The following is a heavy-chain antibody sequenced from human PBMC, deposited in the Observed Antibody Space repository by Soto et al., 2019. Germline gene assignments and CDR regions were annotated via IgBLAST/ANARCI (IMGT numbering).Heavy chain of an antibody. V-gene: IGHV3-15*07. J-gene: IGHJ4*02. CDR2: IKSKTHGGTT. D-gene: IGHD6-13*01. Sequence: PGGSLRLSCAASGFTFSNAWINWVRQAPGKGLEWVGRIKSKTHGGTTDFAAPVKGRFAISRDDSNNTVYLQMNSLRAEDTAVYYCAKRPLTAAGFDYWGQGTLVTVSS. CDR3: AKRPLTAAGFDY. CDR1: GFTFSNAW.